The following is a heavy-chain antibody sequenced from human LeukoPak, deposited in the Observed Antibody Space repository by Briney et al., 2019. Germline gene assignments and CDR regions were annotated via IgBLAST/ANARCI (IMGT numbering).Heavy chain of an antibody. CDR1: GFTSSSYG. Sequence: GGSLRLSCAASGFTSSSYGMDWVRQAPGKGLGWVAFIRYDVSNNYYAGSVKGRFTIYTDNSKNTLYLQRNSLRAEDTAVYYSAKDLCGYGSSYFDYWGQGTLVTVSS. J-gene: IGHJ4*02. D-gene: IGHD3-10*01. CDR3: AKDLCGYGSSYFDY. V-gene: IGHV3-30*02. CDR2: IRYDVSNN.